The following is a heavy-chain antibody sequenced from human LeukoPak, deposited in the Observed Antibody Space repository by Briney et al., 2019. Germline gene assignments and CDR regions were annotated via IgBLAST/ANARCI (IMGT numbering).Heavy chain of an antibody. Sequence: AGSLRLSCAASGFTFSSYAMSWVRQAPGKGLEWVSAISGSGGSTYYADSVKGRFTISRDNSKNTLYLQMNSLRAEDTAVYYCARTLTRVYYFDYWGQGTLVTVSS. D-gene: IGHD2-2*01. CDR1: GFTFSSYA. CDR3: ARTLTRVYYFDY. V-gene: IGHV3-23*01. CDR2: ISGSGGST. J-gene: IGHJ4*02.